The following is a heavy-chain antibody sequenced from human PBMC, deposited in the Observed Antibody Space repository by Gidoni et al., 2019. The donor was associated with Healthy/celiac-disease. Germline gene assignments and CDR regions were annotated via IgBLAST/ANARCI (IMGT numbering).Heavy chain of an antibody. J-gene: IGHJ4*02. V-gene: IGHV3-7*03. D-gene: IGHD6-19*01. CDR1: GFTFSSYL. Sequence: EVQLVESGGGLVQPGGSLRLSCAASGFTFSSYLMSWVRQAPGKGLEWVANIKQDGSEKYYVDSVKGRFTISRDNAKNSLYLQMNSLRAEDTAVYYCARVGGWYNDDYWGQGTLVTVSS. CDR3: ARVGGWYNDDY. CDR2: IKQDGSEK.